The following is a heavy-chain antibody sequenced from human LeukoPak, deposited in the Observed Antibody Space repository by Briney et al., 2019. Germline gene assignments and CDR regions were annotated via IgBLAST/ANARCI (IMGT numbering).Heavy chain of an antibody. CDR3: ARGFDSKSTYFDY. V-gene: IGHV4-59*01. CDR2: ISYSGST. Sequence: SETLSLTCTVSGGSISSYYWDWIRQPPGKGLEWIGYISYSGSTNYNPSLKSRVTISLDTSKNQFSLKLRSVTAADTAVYYCARGFDSKSTYFDYWGQGTLVTVSS. CDR1: GGSISSYY. J-gene: IGHJ4*02. D-gene: IGHD5-12*01.